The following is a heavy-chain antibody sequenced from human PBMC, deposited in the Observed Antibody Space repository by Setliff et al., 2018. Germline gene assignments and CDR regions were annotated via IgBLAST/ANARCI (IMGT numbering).Heavy chain of an antibody. CDR2: LFDGGSA. CDR3: ARDPHYDPTYSLPGHALDF. CDR1: GYSISNGFY. D-gene: IGHD3-22*01. J-gene: IGHJ3*01. Sequence: PSETLSLTCAVSGYSISNGFYWGWIRQSPVKGLEWIGSLFDGGSAYYSPSLKSRASISLDASKNQFALKLTSATAADTAVYYCARDPHYDPTYSLPGHALDFWGQGIMVT. V-gene: IGHV4-38-2*02.